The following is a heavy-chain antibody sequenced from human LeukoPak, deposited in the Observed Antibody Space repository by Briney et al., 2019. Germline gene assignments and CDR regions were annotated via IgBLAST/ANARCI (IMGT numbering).Heavy chain of an antibody. V-gene: IGHV4-59*08. CDR1: GGSISSYY. J-gene: IGHJ4*02. D-gene: IGHD2-15*01. CDR3: ARLGFCVTTCYFDY. Sequence: SETLSLSCTVSGGSISSYYWSWIRQPPGKGLEWIGYIYYSGSTNYNPSLKSRVTISVDTSKTQFSLKLSSVTAADTSVYYCARLGFCVTTCYFDYWGQGTLVTVSS. CDR2: IYYSGST.